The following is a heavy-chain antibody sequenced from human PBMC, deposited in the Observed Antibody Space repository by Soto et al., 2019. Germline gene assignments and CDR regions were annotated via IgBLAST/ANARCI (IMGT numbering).Heavy chain of an antibody. Sequence: SVKVSCKASGGTFSSYAISWVRQAPGQGLEWMGGIIPIFGTANYAQKFQGRVTITADESTSTAYMELSSLRSEDTAVYYCARGSRYSSSPYYYGMDVWGQGTTDTVSS. CDR1: GGTFSSYA. D-gene: IGHD6-6*01. CDR3: ARGSRYSSSPYYYGMDV. CDR2: IIPIFGTA. J-gene: IGHJ6*02. V-gene: IGHV1-69*13.